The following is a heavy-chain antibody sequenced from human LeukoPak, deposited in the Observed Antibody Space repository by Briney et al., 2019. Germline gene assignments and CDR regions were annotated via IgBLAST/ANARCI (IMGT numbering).Heavy chain of an antibody. J-gene: IGHJ4*02. Sequence: SSETLSLTCAVYGGSFSGYYWSWIRQPPGKGLEWIGEINHSGSTNYNPSLKSRVTISVDTSKNQFSLKLSSVTAADTAVYYCARGRDGSRRDYGDYSLDYWGQGTLVTVSS. CDR3: ARGRDGSRRDYGDYSLDY. D-gene: IGHD4-17*01. CDR2: INHSGST. V-gene: IGHV4-34*01. CDR1: GGSFSGYY.